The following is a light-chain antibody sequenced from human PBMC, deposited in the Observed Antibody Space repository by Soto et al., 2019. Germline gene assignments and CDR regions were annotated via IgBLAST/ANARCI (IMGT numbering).Light chain of an antibody. CDR1: QYINTR. J-gene: IGKJ5*01. CDR2: QTS. Sequence: EIGVTQSPATVSSFPCYRVTLSCRSSQYINTRLAWYQHRPGQAPRLLIYQTSIRAAGIPARFSASGTGTDFTLTISDVQPEDFAVYYCQLGITFGQGTRLAIK. CDR3: QLGIT. V-gene: IGKV3D-11*01.